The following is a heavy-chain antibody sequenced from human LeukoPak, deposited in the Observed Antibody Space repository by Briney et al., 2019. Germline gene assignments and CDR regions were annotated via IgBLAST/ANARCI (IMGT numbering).Heavy chain of an antibody. V-gene: IGHV4-34*01. J-gene: IGHJ4*01. D-gene: IGHD3-22*01. CDR2: ISHSGIT. CDR1: GESFSGYY. CDR3: ARGTYYYESSGLYY. Sequence: SETLSLTCGVQGESFSGYYWSWIRQPPGKGLEWIGEISHSGITNYSPSLQSRVTISVDTSKNQFSLKLTSVTDADTAVYYCARGTYYYESSGLYYWGQGSLVTVSS.